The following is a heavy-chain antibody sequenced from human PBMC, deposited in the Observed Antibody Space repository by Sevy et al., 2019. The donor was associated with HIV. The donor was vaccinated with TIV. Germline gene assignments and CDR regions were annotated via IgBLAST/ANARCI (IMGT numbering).Heavy chain of an antibody. CDR2: SSGSDDAI. Sequence: GGSLRLSCAASGFTFSDYYMSWIRQAPGKGLEWISYSSGSDDAIYYADSVKGRFSISRDNAKNSLYLQLTSLRPEDTAVYYCARDHVKDGDLGDYYYFAMDVWGQGTTVTVSS. CDR1: GFTFSDYY. D-gene: IGHD4-17*01. J-gene: IGHJ6*02. V-gene: IGHV3-11*01. CDR3: ARDHVKDGDLGDYYYFAMDV.